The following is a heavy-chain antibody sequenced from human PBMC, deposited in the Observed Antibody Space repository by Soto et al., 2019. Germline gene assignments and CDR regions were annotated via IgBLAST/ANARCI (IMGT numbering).Heavy chain of an antibody. V-gene: IGHV1-69*12. CDR3: ASHYDSSGYYYRGLDY. CDR1: GGTFSSYA. Sequence: QVQLVQSGAEVKKPGSSLKVSCKASGGTFSSYAISWVRQAPGQGLEWMGGIIPIFGTADYAQKFQGRVTITADESTSTAYMELSILRSEDTAVYYCASHYDSSGYYYRGLDYWGQGTLVTVSS. J-gene: IGHJ4*02. CDR2: IIPIFGTA. D-gene: IGHD3-22*01.